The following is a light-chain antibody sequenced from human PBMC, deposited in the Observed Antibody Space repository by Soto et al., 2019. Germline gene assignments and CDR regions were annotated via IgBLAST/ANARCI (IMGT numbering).Light chain of an antibody. V-gene: IGKV3-11*01. J-gene: IGKJ4*01. CDR1: QRVSSY. CDR2: DAS. Sequence: ESVLTQSPATLSFSPGERATLACRASQRVSSYLACYQQNPGQAPRLLIYDASNRATGIPPRFSGSGSETDFTLSLTRLENEDFAVFYCQQRSNWPPGLTFGGGTKVEIK. CDR3: QQRSNWPPGLT.